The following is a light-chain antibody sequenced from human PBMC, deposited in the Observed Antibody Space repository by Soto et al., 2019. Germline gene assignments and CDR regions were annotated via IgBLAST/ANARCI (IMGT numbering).Light chain of an antibody. CDR2: SAS. J-gene: IGKJ1*01. CDR3: QQYIKWPRM. V-gene: IGKV3-15*01. Sequence: EIVMTQSPATLSVSPGERATLTCRASQSVGTNLAWYQLKAGQAPRVLINSASTRATGIPARFSGSGAGTDFTLTISSLQSEDFAIYYCQQYIKWPRMFGQGTKVEIK. CDR1: QSVGTN.